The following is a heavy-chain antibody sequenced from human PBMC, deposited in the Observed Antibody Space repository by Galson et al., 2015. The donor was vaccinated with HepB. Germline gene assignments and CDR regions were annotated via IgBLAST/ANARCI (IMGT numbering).Heavy chain of an antibody. CDR1: GGTFSSYA. CDR3: ARGTRRGSSTSCYDY. CDR2: IIPIFGTA. J-gene: IGHJ4*02. D-gene: IGHD2-2*01. V-gene: IGHV1-69*13. Sequence: SVKVSCKASGGTFSSYAISWVRQAPGQGLEWMGGIIPIFGTANYAQKFQGRVTITADESTSTVYMELSSLRSEDTAVYYCARGTRRGSSTSCYDYWGQGTLVTVSS.